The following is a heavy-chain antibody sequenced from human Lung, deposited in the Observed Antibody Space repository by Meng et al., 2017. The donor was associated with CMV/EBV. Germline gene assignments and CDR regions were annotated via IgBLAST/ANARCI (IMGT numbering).Heavy chain of an antibody. Sequence: GEXXTISCAASGFTFSNYGMNWVRQAPGKGLERLSSISSSSSFKDYADSVKGRFTISRDNAKNSLYLQMNNLRAEDTAVYYCARDSGGLYGSGSYYYYGWDVWXKGTXVTVSS. D-gene: IGHD3-10*01. J-gene: IGHJ6*04. CDR1: GFTFSNYG. CDR2: ISSSSSFK. V-gene: IGHV3-21*01. CDR3: ARDSGGLYGSGSYYYYGWDV.